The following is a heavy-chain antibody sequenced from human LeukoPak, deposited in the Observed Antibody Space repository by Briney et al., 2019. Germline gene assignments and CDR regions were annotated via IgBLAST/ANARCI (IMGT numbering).Heavy chain of an antibody. CDR2: INPNSGGT. CDR1: GYTFTGYY. V-gene: IGHV1-2*02. J-gene: IGHJ5*02. CDR3: ARFRCSSTSCYTDEDNWFDP. D-gene: IGHD2-2*02. Sequence: ASVKVSCKASGYTFTGYYMHWVRQAPGQGLEWMGWINPNSGGTNYAQKFQGRVTMTRDTSISTAYMELSRLRSDDTAVYYCARFRCSSTSCYTDEDNWFDPWGRGTLVTVSS.